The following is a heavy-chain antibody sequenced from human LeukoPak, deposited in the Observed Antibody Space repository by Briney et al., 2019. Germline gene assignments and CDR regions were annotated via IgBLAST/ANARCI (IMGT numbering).Heavy chain of an antibody. V-gene: IGHV4-39*07. CDR1: GGSISSSSYY. CDR2: IHYSGST. J-gene: IGHJ6*03. CDR3: ARGYCSGGSCYSYYYYNYMDV. Sequence: SETLSLTCTVSGGSISSSSYYWGWIRQPPGQGLEWIGSIHYSGSTNYNPSLRSRVTISVTTSKNQFSLKLSSVTAADTAVYYCARGYCSGGSCYSYYYYNYMDVWGKGTTVTVSS. D-gene: IGHD2-15*01.